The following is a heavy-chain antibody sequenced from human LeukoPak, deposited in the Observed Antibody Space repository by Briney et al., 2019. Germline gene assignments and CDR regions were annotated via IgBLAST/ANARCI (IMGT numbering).Heavy chain of an antibody. V-gene: IGHV4-59*12. CDR3: ARGGSSIAARPGRYYFDY. CDR1: GGSISSYY. J-gene: IGHJ4*02. D-gene: IGHD6-6*01. CDR2: IYHSGST. Sequence: SETLSLTCTVSGGSISSYYWSWIRQPPGKGLEWIGYIYHSGSTYYNPSLKSRVTISVDRSKNQFSLKLSSVTAADTAVYYCARGGSSIAARPGRYYFDYWGQGTLVTVSS.